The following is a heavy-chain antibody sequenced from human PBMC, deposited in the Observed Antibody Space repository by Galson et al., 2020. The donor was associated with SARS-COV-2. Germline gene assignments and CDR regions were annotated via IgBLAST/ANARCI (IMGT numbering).Heavy chain of an antibody. Sequence: GGSLRLSCAASGFSFRTYGMHWVRQAPGKGLEWVAVIWYDGSNKYYADSVKGRFTISRDNSKNTVYLQMNSLRAEDTAIYYCARDGEFKAAAGMYYFDYWGQGTLVTVSS. D-gene: IGHD6-13*01. J-gene: IGHJ4*02. V-gene: IGHV3-33*01. CDR2: IWYDGSNK. CDR1: GFSFRTYG. CDR3: ARDGEFKAAAGMYYFDY.